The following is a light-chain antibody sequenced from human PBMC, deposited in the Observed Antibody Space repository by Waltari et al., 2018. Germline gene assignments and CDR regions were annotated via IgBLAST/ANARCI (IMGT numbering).Light chain of an antibody. CDR3: QQYNNWPPYT. Sequence: EIVMTQSPATLSVSPGERDTPSCRASRSISSDLAWYQQKPGQAPRLLIYGASTRATGIPARFSGSGSGTEFTLTISSLQSEDFAVYYCQQYNNWPPYTFGQGTKLEIK. CDR1: RSISSD. CDR2: GAS. V-gene: IGKV3-15*01. J-gene: IGKJ2*01.